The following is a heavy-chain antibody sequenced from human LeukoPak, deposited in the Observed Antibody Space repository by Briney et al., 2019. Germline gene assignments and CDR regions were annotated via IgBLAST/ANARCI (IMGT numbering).Heavy chain of an antibody. J-gene: IGHJ3*02. V-gene: IGHV4-4*07. CDR3: ARQPPYDAFDI. Sequence: SETLSLTCTVSGGSISSYYWSWIRQPAGKGLEWIGRIYISGSTNYNPSLKSRVTISVDKSKNQFSLKLSSVTAADTAVYYCARQPPYDAFDIWGQGTMVTVSS. CDR1: GGSISSYY. CDR2: IYISGST.